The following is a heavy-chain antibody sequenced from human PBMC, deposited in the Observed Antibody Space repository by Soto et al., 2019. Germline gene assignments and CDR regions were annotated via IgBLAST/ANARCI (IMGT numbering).Heavy chain of an antibody. Sequence: QVQLVQSGAEVKKPGASVKVSCKASGYTFTSYDINWVRQATGQGLEWMGWMNPNSGNTGYAQKCQGRVTMXXNXSXXTAYMELSSLRSEDTAVYYCARGRGSGATVVTYDYWGQGTLVTVSS. V-gene: IGHV1-8*01. D-gene: IGHD4-17*01. CDR1: GYTFTSYD. CDR2: MNPNSGNT. CDR3: ARGRGSGATVVTYDY. J-gene: IGHJ4*02.